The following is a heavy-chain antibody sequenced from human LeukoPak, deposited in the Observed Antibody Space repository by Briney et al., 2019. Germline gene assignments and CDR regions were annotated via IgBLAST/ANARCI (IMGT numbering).Heavy chain of an antibody. CDR2: ISYDGSNK. CDR1: GFTFSSYA. Sequence: GGSLRLSCAASGFTFSSYAMHWVRQAPGKGLEWVAVISYDGSNKYYADSVKGRSTISRDNSKNTLYLQMNSLRAEDTAVYYCARGRYYFDYWGQGTLVTVSS. CDR3: ARGRYYFDY. V-gene: IGHV3-30-3*01. J-gene: IGHJ4*02.